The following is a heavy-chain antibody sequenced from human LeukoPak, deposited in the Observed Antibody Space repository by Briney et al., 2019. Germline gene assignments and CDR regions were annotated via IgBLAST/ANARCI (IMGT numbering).Heavy chain of an antibody. CDR1: GYTLTELS. J-gene: IGHJ4*02. D-gene: IGHD3-16*02. V-gene: IGHV1-24*01. Sequence: SVKVSCQVSGYTLTELSMHWVRQAPGKGLEWMGGFDPEDCETIYAQKFQGRVTMTEDTSTDTAYMELSSLRSEDTAVYYCATWSSLGELSTFDYWGQGTLVTVSS. CDR3: ATWSSLGELSTFDY. CDR2: FDPEDCET.